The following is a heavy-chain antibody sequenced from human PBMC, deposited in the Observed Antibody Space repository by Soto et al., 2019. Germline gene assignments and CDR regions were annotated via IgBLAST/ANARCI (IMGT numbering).Heavy chain of an antibody. CDR2: MNPNSGNT. D-gene: IGHD3-10*01. Sequence: QVQLVQSGAEVKKPGASVKVSCKASGYTFTSYDINWVRQATGQGLEWMGWMNPNSGNTGYAQKFQGRVTMTRNTSISTGDMEVSSLRSEDTAVYYCARECTMGRGVTDYWGQGTLVTVSS. V-gene: IGHV1-8*01. CDR3: ARECTMGRGVTDY. J-gene: IGHJ4*02. CDR1: GYTFTSYD.